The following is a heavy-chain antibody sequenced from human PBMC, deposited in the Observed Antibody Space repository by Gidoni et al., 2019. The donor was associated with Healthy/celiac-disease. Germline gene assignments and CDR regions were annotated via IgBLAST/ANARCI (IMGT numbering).Heavy chain of an antibody. CDR3: AKGELELGAFDI. CDR1: GFTFSSYA. J-gene: IGHJ3*02. D-gene: IGHD1-7*01. V-gene: IGHV3-23*01. CDR2: IRGSGGRK. Sequence: EVQLLESGGGLVQPGESLRLSCAATGFTFSSYAMRWVRQAPGKGMELVSSIRGSGGRKYYADSVECRFTISRDNSKNTLYLQMNSLRAEDTAVYYCAKGELELGAFDIWGQGTMVTVSS.